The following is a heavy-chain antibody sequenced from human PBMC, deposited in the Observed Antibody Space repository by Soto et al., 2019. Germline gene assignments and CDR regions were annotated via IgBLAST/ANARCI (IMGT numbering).Heavy chain of an antibody. CDR1: GGSFSGFF. D-gene: IGHD2-15*01. CDR3: ARAAVAAGGPFAK. J-gene: IGHJ4*02. CDR2: VNHGGST. Sequence: QVQLHQGSAGLVKPAETLTLTCAVSGGSFSGFFWGWIRQPPGKGLEWIGEVNHGGSTNYNPSLKSRVTISSDTSKNHFSLTLRSVTAADTAVYYCARAAVAAGGPFAKWGQGALVTVSS. V-gene: IGHV4-34*01.